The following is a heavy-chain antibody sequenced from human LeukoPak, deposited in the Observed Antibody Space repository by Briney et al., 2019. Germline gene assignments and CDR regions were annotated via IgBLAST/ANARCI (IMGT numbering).Heavy chain of an antibody. CDR2: IYSGGST. CDR1: GFTVSSNY. D-gene: IGHD3-3*01. CDR3: ARGPFWSGIDY. V-gene: IGHV3-53*01. J-gene: IGHJ4*02. Sequence: GGSLRLSCAASGFTVSSNYMSWVRQALGKGLEWVSVIYSGGSTYYADSVKGRFTISRDNSKNTLYLQMNSLRAEDTAVYYCARGPFWSGIDYWGQGILVTVSS.